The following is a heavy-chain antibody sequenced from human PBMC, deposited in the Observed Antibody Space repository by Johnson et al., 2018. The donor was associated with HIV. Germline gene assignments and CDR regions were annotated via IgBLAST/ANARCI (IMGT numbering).Heavy chain of an antibody. D-gene: IGHD4-11*01. J-gene: IGHJ3*02. CDR1: GFTFSDHD. Sequence: AQLVESGGGLVKPGGSLRLSCAASGFTFSDHDMHWVRQATGKGLECVSAIGTAGDTYYPGSVKGRFTISSENAKNSLYLQMNSLRAEDTAVYYCAKDQYSNYAWSAFDIWGQGTMVTVSS. V-gene: IGHV3-13*01. CDR3: AKDQYSNYAWSAFDI. CDR2: IGTAGDT.